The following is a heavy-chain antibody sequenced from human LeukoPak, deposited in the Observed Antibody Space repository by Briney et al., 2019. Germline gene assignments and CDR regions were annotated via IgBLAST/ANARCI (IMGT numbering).Heavy chain of an antibody. CDR3: AKDTVATYAGGVTTHGAFDI. CDR1: GFSCDDYA. V-gene: IGHV3-9*01. J-gene: IGHJ3*02. Sequence: GSSLRLICAASGFSCDDYARHWVRQAPGKNLKWVSGISWNSGSIGYADSVKGRFTISRDNAKNSLYLQMNSLRAEDTALYYCAKDTVATYAGGVTTHGAFDIWGQGTMVTVSS. D-gene: IGHD4-17*01. CDR2: ISWNSGSI.